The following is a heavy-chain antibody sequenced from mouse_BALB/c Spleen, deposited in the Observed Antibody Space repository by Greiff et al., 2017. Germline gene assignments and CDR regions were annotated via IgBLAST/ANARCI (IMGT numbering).Heavy chain of an antibody. CDR1: GYSITSDYA. J-gene: IGHJ1*01. V-gene: IGHV3-2*02. D-gene: IGHD1-1*01. Sequence: EVQLQESGPGLVKPSQSLSLTCTVTGYSITSDYAWNWIRQFPGNKLEWMGYISYSGSTSYNPSLKSRISITRDTSKNQFFLQLNSVTTEDTATYYCARDGHWYFDVWGAGTTVTVSS. CDR3: ARDGHWYFDV. CDR2: ISYSGST.